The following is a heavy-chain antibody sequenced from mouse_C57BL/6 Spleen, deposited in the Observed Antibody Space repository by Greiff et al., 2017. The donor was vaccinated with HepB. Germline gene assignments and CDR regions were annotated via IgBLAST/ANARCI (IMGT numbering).Heavy chain of an antibody. CDR2: IDPSDSYT. CDR3: ASFITTDYYYAMDY. CDR1: GYTFTSYW. V-gene: IGHV1-50*01. D-gene: IGHD1-1*01. J-gene: IGHJ4*01. Sequence: QVQLQQPGAELVKPGASVKLSCKASGYTFTSYWMQWVKQRPGQGLEWIGEIDPSDSYTNYNQKFKGKATLTVDTSSSTAYMQLSSLTSEDSAVYYCASFITTDYYYAMDYWGQGTSVTVSS.